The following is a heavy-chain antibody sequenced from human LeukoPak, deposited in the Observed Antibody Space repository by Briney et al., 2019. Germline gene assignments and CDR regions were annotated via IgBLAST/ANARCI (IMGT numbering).Heavy chain of an antibody. V-gene: IGHV1-69*13. J-gene: IGHJ3*02. CDR2: IIPIFGTA. CDR1: GYTFTSYD. Sequence: GASVKVSCKASGYTFTSYDINWVRQAPGQGLEWMGGIIPIFGTANYAQKFQGRVTITADESTSTAYMELSSLRSEDTAVYYCARGGDCSGGSCYWGAFDIWGQGTMVTVSS. CDR3: ARGGDCSGGSCYWGAFDI. D-gene: IGHD2-15*01.